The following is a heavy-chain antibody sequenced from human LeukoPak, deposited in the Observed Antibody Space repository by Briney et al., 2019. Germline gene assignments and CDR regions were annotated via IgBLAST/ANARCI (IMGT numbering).Heavy chain of an antibody. CDR3: ARRRHFESSGLSPYFDY. V-gene: IGHV5-51*01. CDR2: VFPGDSDT. J-gene: IGHJ4*02. Sequence: GESLKISCKGSGYSFSSYWIGWVRQMPGKGLEWMGIVFPGDSDTRYSPSFQGQVTISVDKSISTAYLQWSSLKASDTAVYYCARRRHFESSGLSPYFDYWGQGTLVIDSS. CDR1: GYSFSSYW. D-gene: IGHD3-22*01.